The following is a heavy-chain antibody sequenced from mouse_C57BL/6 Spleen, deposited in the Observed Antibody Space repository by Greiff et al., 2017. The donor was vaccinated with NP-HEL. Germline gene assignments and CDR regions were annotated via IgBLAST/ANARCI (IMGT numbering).Heavy chain of an antibody. CDR1: GYTFTSYW. Sequence: VQLQQPGAELVKPGASVKMSCKASGYTFTSYWITWVKQRPGQGLEWIGDIYPGSGSTNYNEKFKSKATLTVDTSSSTAYMQLSSLTSEDSAVYYCAMREGTYYGNYEYFDVWGTGTTVTVSS. CDR3: AMREGTYYGNYEYFDV. D-gene: IGHD2-10*01. V-gene: IGHV1-55*01. CDR2: IYPGSGST. J-gene: IGHJ1*03.